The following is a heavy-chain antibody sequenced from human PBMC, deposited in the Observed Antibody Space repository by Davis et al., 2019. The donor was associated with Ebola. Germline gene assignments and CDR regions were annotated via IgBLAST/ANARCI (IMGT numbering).Heavy chain of an antibody. CDR2: TYYSSKWYH. V-gene: IGHV6-1*01. D-gene: IGHD3-3*01. CDR3: ARGFLRDGFDI. Sequence: HSQTLSLTCAISLDSFSGNNGAWNWSRQSPSRGLEWRGRTYYSSKWYHDYATSVKGRITINPDTSKNQFSLQLNSVTPEDTAVYYCARGFLRDGFDIWGQGTMITVSS. J-gene: IGHJ3*02. CDR1: LDSFSGNNGA.